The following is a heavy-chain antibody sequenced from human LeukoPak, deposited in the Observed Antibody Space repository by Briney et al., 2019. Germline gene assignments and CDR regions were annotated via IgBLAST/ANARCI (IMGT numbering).Heavy chain of an antibody. CDR3: ARERMYNWNVGLYYMDV. CDR2: INSNSGGT. D-gene: IGHD1-1*01. V-gene: IGHV1-2*06. Sequence: ASVKVSCKASGYTFIHYFIHWVRQAPGQGLEWMGRINSNSGGTEYTQKFQGRVTMTRDTSISTAYMELSRLRSDDTAVYYCARERMYNWNVGLYYMDVWGKGTTVTVSS. J-gene: IGHJ6*03. CDR1: GYTFIHYF.